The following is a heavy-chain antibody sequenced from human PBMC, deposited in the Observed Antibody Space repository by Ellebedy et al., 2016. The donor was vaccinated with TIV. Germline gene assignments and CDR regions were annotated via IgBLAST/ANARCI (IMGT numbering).Heavy chain of an antibody. D-gene: IGHD2-21*01. CDR1: GYTFTSYA. J-gene: IGHJ4*02. CDR2: INAGNGNT. Sequence: ASVKVSCXASGYTFTSYAMHWVRQAPGQRLEWMGWINAGNGNTKYSQKFQGRVTITRDTSASTAYMELSSLRSEDTAVYYCARVQTRSPIPSMGYWGQGTLVTVSS. V-gene: IGHV1-3*01. CDR3: ARVQTRSPIPSMGY.